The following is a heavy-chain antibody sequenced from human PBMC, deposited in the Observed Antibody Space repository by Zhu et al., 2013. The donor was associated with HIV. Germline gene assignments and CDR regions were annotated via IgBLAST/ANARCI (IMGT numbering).Heavy chain of an antibody. Sequence: QVQLVQSGAEVKKPGASVKVSCKTSGYTFINYHMHWVRQAPGQGLEWIGVIYPSGSNTKYAQIFQARVTMTRDTSTSTFYMDLSSLRSDDTAVYYCATEGNPHQLLGGAQFYFDRWGQGTLVTVSS. J-gene: IGHJ4*02. CDR2: IYPSGSNT. CDR1: GYTFINYH. D-gene: IGHD1-26*01. V-gene: IGHV1-46*01. CDR3: ATEGNPHQLLGGAQFYFDR.